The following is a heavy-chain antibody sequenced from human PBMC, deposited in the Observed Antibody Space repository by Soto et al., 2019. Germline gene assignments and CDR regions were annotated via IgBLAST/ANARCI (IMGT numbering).Heavy chain of an antibody. J-gene: IGHJ3*02. CDR3: AREYGWGSHRFYAFDI. Sequence: QVQLQESGPGLVKPSQTLSLTCTVSGGSISSGGYYWSWIRQHPGKGLEWIGYITYSGSTYYNSSLKSRVTISVDTSKNQFSLKLSSVTAADTAVYYCAREYGWGSHRFYAFDIWGQGTMVTVSS. CDR1: GGSISSGGYY. CDR2: ITYSGST. V-gene: IGHV4-31*03. D-gene: IGHD3-16*02.